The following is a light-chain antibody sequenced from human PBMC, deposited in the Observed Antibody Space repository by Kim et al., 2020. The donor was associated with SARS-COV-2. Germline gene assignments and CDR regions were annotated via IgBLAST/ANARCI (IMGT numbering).Light chain of an antibody. J-gene: IGLJ2*01. V-gene: IGLV3-21*04. CDR3: QVWDSSSDHVV. CDR1: NIGSKS. CDR2: YDS. Sequence: SYELTQPPSVSVAPGETARITCGGNNIGSKSVHWYQQMAGQAPVLVIYYDSDRPSGIPERFSGSNSGNTATLTISRVEAGDEADYYCQVWDSSSDHVVFG.